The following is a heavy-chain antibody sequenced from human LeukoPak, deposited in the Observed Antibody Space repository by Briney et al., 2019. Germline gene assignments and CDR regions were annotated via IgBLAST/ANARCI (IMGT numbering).Heavy chain of an antibody. Sequence: PGRSLRLSCEASGFTFSRYAMHWVRQAPGKGLEWVGLIWYDGRDKYYADSAKGRFTISRDISKNTLYLQMNSLRVEDTAVYYCARDGGDGAITVFGVVNRYFDYWGQGTLVTVSS. CDR2: IWYDGRDK. CDR1: GFTFSRYA. D-gene: IGHD3-3*01. V-gene: IGHV3-33*01. CDR3: ARDGGDGAITVFGVVNRYFDY. J-gene: IGHJ4*02.